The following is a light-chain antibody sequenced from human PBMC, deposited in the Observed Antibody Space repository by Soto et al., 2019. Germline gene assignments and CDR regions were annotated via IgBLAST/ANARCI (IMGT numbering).Light chain of an antibody. CDR1: QSIISDS. CDR2: GAS. Sequence: EIVLTQSPGTLSFSPGERATLSCRASQSIISDSLAWYQQKPGQAPRLLISGASSRATGITDRFSGSGSGTYFTLTVSRLDPEDFAVFYCQQYGSSPPTFGQGTKVEIK. J-gene: IGKJ2*01. V-gene: IGKV3-20*01. CDR3: QQYGSSPPT.